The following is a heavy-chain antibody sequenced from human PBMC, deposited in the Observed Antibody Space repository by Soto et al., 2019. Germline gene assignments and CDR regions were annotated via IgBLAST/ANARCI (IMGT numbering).Heavy chain of an antibody. Sequence: VQLVESGGGVVQPGRSLRLSCAASGFTFSDYAMHWVRQAPGKGLEWVAVVSHDGRNTHYADSVKGRITISRNSSKNTVSLEMTSLRAEDTAVYYCAKGGRQWLVTSDFNYWGQGALVTVSS. CDR2: VSHDGRNT. CDR3: AKGGRQWLVTSDFNY. V-gene: IGHV3-30*18. J-gene: IGHJ4*02. D-gene: IGHD6-19*01. CDR1: GFTFSDYA.